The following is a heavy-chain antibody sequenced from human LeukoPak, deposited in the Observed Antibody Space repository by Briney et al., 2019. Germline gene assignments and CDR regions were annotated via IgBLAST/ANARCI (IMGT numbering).Heavy chain of an antibody. CDR2: IFTSGST. CDR1: GGSISVGSYY. J-gene: IGHJ4*02. D-gene: IGHD2-2*01. V-gene: IGHV4-61*02. Sequence: PSQTLSLTCTVSGGSISVGSYYWNWIRQPAGKGLEWVGRIFTSGSTKYNPSLESRVTISVDTSENQFSLKLSSVTAADTAVYYCARAKYCSTTTCSNFDYWGQGTLVTVSS. CDR3: ARAKYCSTTTCSNFDY.